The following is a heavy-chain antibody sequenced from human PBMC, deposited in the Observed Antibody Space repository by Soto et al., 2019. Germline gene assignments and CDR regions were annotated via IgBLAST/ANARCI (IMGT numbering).Heavy chain of an antibody. D-gene: IGHD6-13*01. CDR2: ISSSSSTI. CDR1: GFTVSSYS. V-gene: IGHV3-48*01. Sequence: EVQLVECGGCLVQPGGSLRLSCAASGFTVSSYSMNWVRQAPGKGLEWVAYISSSSSTIYYEDSVKVRFTISRDNAKNSRDLQINSLRATDTAVSYCAGHPERIAEVGWFYPWGQGTLVTVSS. J-gene: IGHJ5*02. CDR3: AGHPERIAEVGWFYP.